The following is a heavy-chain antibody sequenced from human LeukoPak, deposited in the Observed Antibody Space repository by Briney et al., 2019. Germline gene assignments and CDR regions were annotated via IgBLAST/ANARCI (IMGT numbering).Heavy chain of an antibody. CDR2: ISSSSSYI. Sequence: GGSLRLSCAASGVTFSSYSMNWVRQAPGKGLEWVSSISSSSSYIYYADSVKGRFTITRDNAKNSLYLQMNSLKTEDTAVYYCTRHDFWSGSSQYYYYYMDVWGKGTTVTVSS. V-gene: IGHV3-21*03. D-gene: IGHD3-3*01. CDR3: TRHDFWSGSSQYYYYYMDV. CDR1: GVTFSSYS. J-gene: IGHJ6*03.